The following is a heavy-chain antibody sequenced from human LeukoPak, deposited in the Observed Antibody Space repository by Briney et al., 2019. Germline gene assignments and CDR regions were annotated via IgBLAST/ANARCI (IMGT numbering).Heavy chain of an antibody. CDR1: GYTFTSYG. D-gene: IGHD2-15*01. J-gene: IGHJ5*02. Sequence: ASVKVSCKASGYTFTSYGISWVRQAPGQGLEWMGWISAYSGNTHYAQKLQGRVTMTTDTSTGTVYMELRSLRSDDTAVYYCARDIGYCSGGSCRYWFDPWGQGTLVTVSS. CDR2: ISAYSGNT. CDR3: ARDIGYCSGGSCRYWFDP. V-gene: IGHV1-18*01.